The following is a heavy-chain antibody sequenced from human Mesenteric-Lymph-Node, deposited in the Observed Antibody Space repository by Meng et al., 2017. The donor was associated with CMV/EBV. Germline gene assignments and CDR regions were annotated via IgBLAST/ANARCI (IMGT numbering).Heavy chain of an antibody. CDR1: GYTFPNYD. J-gene: IGHJ3*01. V-gene: IGHV1-8*02. CDR3: GRYSTSRRNGFDV. Sequence: ASGYTFPNYDIEWVRHAAGQGPGWMGFMDPDNGRTGYGAKFRGRVTFTRDTSISTAYMELSSLRSDDTAVYYCGRYSTSRRNGFDVWGQGTLVTVSS. D-gene: IGHD6-13*01. CDR2: MDPDNGRT.